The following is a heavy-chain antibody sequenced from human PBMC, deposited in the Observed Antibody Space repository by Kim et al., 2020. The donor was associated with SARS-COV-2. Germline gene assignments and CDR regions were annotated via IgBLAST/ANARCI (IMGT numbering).Heavy chain of an antibody. V-gene: IGHV6-1*01. Sequence: SQTLSLTCAISGDSVSSNSAAWNWIRQSPSRGLEWLGRTYYRSKWYNDYAVSVKSRITINPDTSKNQFSLQLNSVTPEDTAVYYCARDRGQAAGAYYYYYGMDVWGQGTTVTVSS. CDR1: GDSVSSNSAA. D-gene: IGHD6-13*01. CDR3: ARDRGQAAGAYYYYYGMDV. J-gene: IGHJ6*02. CDR2: TYYRSKWYN.